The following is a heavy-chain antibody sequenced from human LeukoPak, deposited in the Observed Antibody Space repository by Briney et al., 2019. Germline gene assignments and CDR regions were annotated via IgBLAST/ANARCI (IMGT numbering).Heavy chain of an antibody. V-gene: IGHV1-8*01. J-gene: IGHJ5*02. CDR3: ARESGNWNYGDGLFDP. CDR1: GYTFNQYG. Sequence: ASVKVSCKASGYTFNQYGISWVRQATGQGLEWMGWMNPNSGNTGYAQKFQGRVTMTRNTSISTAYMELSSLRSEDTAVYYCARESGNWNYGDGLFDPWGQGTLVTVSS. D-gene: IGHD1-7*01. CDR2: MNPNSGNT.